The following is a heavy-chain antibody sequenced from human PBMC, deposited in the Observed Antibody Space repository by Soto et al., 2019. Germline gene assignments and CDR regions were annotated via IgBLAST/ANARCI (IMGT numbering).Heavy chain of an antibody. CDR1: GFTFTSSA. J-gene: IGHJ3*02. V-gene: IGHV1-18*01. CDR3: ARVLSITGTTGAFDI. CDR2: IGAYNGNT. D-gene: IGHD1-7*01. Sequence: GASVKVSCKASGFTFTSSAVQWVRQARGQGLEWMGWIGAYNGNTNYAQKLQGRVTMTTDTSTSTAYMELRSLRSDDTAVYYCARVLSITGTTGAFDIWGQGTMVTVSS.